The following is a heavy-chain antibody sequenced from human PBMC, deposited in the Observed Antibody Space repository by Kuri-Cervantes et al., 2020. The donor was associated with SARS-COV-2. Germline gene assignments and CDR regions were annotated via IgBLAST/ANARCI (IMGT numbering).Heavy chain of an antibody. CDR1: GASLNTYS. Sequence: SQTLSLPCAVFGASLNTYSWSWIRKPPGKGLEWIGEINHSGGTKYKASLKGRVSISVDASKNQISLKLTSATAAEAAVYYCARGHIGVVPSPFLGLGPHSYYYHMDVWGQGTTVTVSS. J-gene: IGHJ6*02. V-gene: IGHV4-34*01. CDR3: ARGHIGVVPSPFLGLGPHSYYYHMDV. D-gene: IGHD2-2*01. CDR2: INHSGGT.